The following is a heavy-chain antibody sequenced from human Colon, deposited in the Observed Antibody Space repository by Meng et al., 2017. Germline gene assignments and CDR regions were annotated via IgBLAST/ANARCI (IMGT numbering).Heavy chain of an antibody. CDR2: IYYSGST. Sequence: QVQLQESGPGLVKPPQTLSLTRTVSGGSISSGDYYWSWIRQPPGKGLEWIAYIYYSGSTYYNPSLKSRVTISVDTSKNQFSLKLSSVTAADTAVYYCASVVPTAKSYYFDYWGQGTLVTVSS. D-gene: IGHD2-2*01. V-gene: IGHV4-30-4*01. CDR3: ASVVPTAKSYYFDY. J-gene: IGHJ4*02. CDR1: GGSISSGDYY.